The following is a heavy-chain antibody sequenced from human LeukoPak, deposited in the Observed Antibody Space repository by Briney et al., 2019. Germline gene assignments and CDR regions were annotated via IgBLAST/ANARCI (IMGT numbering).Heavy chain of an antibody. CDR3: ARDSAALLWYYGMDV. Sequence: GGSLRLSCAASGFTFSSYGMHWVRQAPGKGLEWVAAIWYDGSNKYYADSVKGRFTISRDNSKNTLYLQMNSLRAEDTGVYYCARDSAALLWYYGMDVWGQGTTVTVSS. CDR1: GFTFSSYG. CDR2: IWYDGSNK. V-gene: IGHV3-33*01. D-gene: IGHD2-15*01. J-gene: IGHJ6*02.